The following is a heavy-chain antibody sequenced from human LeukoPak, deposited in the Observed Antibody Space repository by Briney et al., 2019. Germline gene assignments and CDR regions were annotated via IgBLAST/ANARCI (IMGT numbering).Heavy chain of an antibody. J-gene: IGHJ4*02. V-gene: IGHV4-59*01. D-gene: IGHD3-10*01. CDR2: IDYSGST. Sequence: PSETLSLTCIVSGGSIRSYYWNWIRQPPGEGLEWIAYIDYSGSTDYNPSLKSRVTISVDTSKNQFSLRLSSVTAADTAVYYCARESYYYTSGSYHPDYYFDYWGQGTLVTVSS. CDR3: ARESYYYTSGSYHPDYYFDY. CDR1: GGSIRSYY.